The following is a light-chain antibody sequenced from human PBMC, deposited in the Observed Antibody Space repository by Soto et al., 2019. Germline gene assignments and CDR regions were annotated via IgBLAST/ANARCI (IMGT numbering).Light chain of an antibody. Sequence: QLTQSPSSLSASVGDRVIITCRASQSVSRSLNWYQQKPGQPPKLLLYAASTLHSGVPSRFSGSGSGTEFTLTISSLQPEDFATYYCPQNAITPPWTFGQGTKVEVK. CDR1: QSVSRS. V-gene: IGKV1-39*01. CDR2: AAS. J-gene: IGKJ1*01. CDR3: PQNAITPPWT.